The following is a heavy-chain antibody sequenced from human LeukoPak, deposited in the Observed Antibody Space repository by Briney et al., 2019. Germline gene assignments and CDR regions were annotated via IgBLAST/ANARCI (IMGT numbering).Heavy chain of an antibody. V-gene: IGHV1-58*02. J-gene: IGHJ4*02. D-gene: IGHD5-12*01. CDR3: ARAVTTIAYYFDY. Sequence: SVKVSCKASGFTFTSSAMQWVRQARGQRLEWIGWIVVGSGNTNYAQKFQERVTITRDMSTSTAYMELSSLRSDDTAVYYCARAVTTIAYYFDYWGQGTLVTVSS. CDR1: GFTFTSSA. CDR2: IVVGSGNT.